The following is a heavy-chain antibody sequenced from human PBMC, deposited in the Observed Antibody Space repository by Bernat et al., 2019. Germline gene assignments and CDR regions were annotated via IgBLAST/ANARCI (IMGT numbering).Heavy chain of an antibody. D-gene: IGHD2-21*01. V-gene: IGHV3-23*04. CDR1: GFTFGTFA. J-gene: IGHJ6*03. CDR3: VKFRGQLIRNYYMNV. CDR2: MTGGGTT. Sequence: EVRLVESGGDLVQPGGSLRLSCAASGFTFGTFAMSWVRQAPGKGLEWVAAMTGGGTTYYADSVTGRVIISRDNSKNMLFMPMNSLTAEDTAVYYCVKFRGQLIRNYYMNVWGEVTTVTVS.